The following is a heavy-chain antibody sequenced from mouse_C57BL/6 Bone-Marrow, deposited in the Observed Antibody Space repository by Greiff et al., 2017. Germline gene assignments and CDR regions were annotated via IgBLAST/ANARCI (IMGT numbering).Heavy chain of an antibody. J-gene: IGHJ3*01. Sequence: EVQLQQSGPELVKPGTSVKMSCKASGYTFTDYYMHWVKQSHGKSLEWIGYINPNNGGTSYNQKFKGKATLTVNKSSSTASMELRSLTSEDSAVYYCLYDGYPVAYEGQGTLVTVSA. D-gene: IGHD2-3*01. CDR3: LYDGYPVAY. CDR1: GYTFTDYY. CDR2: INPNNGGT. V-gene: IGHV1-22*01.